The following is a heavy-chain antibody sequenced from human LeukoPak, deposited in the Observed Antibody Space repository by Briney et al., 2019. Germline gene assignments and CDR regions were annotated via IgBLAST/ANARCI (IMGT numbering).Heavy chain of an antibody. CDR2: ISYDGSNK. CDR3: AKGATIFGVVIHPDWFDP. D-gene: IGHD3-3*01. V-gene: IGHV3-30*18. J-gene: IGHJ5*02. CDR1: GFTFSSYG. Sequence: PGGSLRLSCAASGFTFSSYGMHWARQAPGKGLEWVAVISYDGSNKYYADSVKGRFTISRDNSKNTLYLQMNSLRAEDTAVYYCAKGATIFGVVIHPDWFDPWGQGTLVTVSS.